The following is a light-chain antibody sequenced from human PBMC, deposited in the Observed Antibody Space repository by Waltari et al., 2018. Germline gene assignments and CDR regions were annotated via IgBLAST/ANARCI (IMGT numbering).Light chain of an antibody. CDR3: QHYVRLPAT. CDR1: QSVSKY. Sequence: EIVLTQSPGTLSLSPGEGATLSCRASQSVSKYLAWYQYKPGQAPRLLIYGASSRATGIPDRFSGSGSGTDFSLTISRLEPEDFAVYYCQHYVRLPATFGQGTKVEIK. CDR2: GAS. V-gene: IGKV3-20*01. J-gene: IGKJ1*01.